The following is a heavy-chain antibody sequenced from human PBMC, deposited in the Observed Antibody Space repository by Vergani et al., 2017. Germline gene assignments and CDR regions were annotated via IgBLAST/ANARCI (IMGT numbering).Heavy chain of an antibody. Sequence: QVQLVESGGGLVKPGGSLRLSCAASGFTFSDYYMSWIRQAPGKGLEWVSYISSSGSTIYYADSVKGRFTISRDNSQTTVFLQMNSLRADDSAVYYCTKAGQYYSDNFHDSWGQGALVTVAS. V-gene: IGHV3-11*04. CDR3: TKAGQYYSDNFHDS. D-gene: IGHD2-15*01. CDR2: ISSSGSTI. CDR1: GFTFSDYY. J-gene: IGHJ1*01.